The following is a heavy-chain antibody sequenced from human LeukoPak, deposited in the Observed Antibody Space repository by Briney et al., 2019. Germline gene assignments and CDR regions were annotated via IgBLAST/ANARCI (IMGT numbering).Heavy chain of an antibody. V-gene: IGHV3-30*02. Sequence: PGGSLRLSCAASGFTFSSYGMHWVRQAPGKGLEWVAFIRYDGSNKYYADSVKGRFTISRDNSKNTLYLQMNSLRAEDTAVYYCAKDLVRWLQLAPGAFDIWGQGTMVTVSS. CDR1: GFTFSSYG. CDR3: AKDLVRWLQLAPGAFDI. J-gene: IGHJ3*02. D-gene: IGHD5-24*01. CDR2: IRYDGSNK.